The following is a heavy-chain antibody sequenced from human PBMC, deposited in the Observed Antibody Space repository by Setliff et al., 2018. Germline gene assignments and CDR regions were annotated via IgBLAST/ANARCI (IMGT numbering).Heavy chain of an antibody. V-gene: IGHV3-30-3*01. CDR2: ISYDGCNK. CDR1: GFTFRSNA. J-gene: IGHJ4*02. D-gene: IGHD2-15*01. CDR3: ARACSGSGCYAGLES. Sequence: PGGSLRLSCAASGFTFRSNAMHWVRQAPGRGLEWVAFISYDGCNKYHADSVKGRFTISRDNSKNTLYLQMNSLRTEDTAVYYCARACSGSGCYAGLESWGQGTPVTVSS.